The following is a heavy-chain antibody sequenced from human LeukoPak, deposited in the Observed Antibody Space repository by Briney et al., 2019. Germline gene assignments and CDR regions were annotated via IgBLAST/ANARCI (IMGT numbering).Heavy chain of an antibody. J-gene: IGHJ4*02. D-gene: IGHD3-10*01. CDR1: GFTFSSYA. CDR3: AKRYPEGTMVRGVIMEVDY. CDR2: IRYDGSNK. V-gene: IGHV3-30*02. Sequence: QPGRSLRLSCAASGFTFSSYAMHWVRQAPGKGLEWVAFIRYDGSNKYYADSVKGRFTISRDNSKNTLYLQMNSLRAEDTAVYYCAKRYPEGTMVRGVIMEVDYWGQGTLVTVSS.